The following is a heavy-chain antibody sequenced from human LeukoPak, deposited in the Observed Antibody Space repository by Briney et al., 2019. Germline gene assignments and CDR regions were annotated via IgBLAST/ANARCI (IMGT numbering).Heavy chain of an antibody. CDR1: GDSVNTYY. CDR3: VGYGVDNNWAQAFDI. CDR2: IFHTGTT. V-gene: IGHV4-59*02. Sequence: SETLSLTCSVSGDSVNTYYWNWIRQSPGGALEWIGYIFHTGTTSYNPSLRRRVTMSVDTSKTQFSLKLNAVTAGDTAVYFCVGYGVDNNWAQAFDIWGQGTTVTISS. D-gene: IGHD1-1*01. J-gene: IGHJ3*02.